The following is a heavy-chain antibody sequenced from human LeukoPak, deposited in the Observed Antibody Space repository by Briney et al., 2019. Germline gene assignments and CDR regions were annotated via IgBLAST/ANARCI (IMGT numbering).Heavy chain of an antibody. CDR3: ARVGYYYYMDV. Sequence: SEILSLTCTVSGGSISGGSYYWSWIRQPAGKGLEWIGRIYTSGSTNYNPSLKSRVTISVDTSKNQFSLKLSSVTAADTAVYYCARVGYYYYMDVWGKGTTVTVSS. J-gene: IGHJ6*03. CDR2: IYTSGST. CDR1: GGSISGGSYY. V-gene: IGHV4-61*02.